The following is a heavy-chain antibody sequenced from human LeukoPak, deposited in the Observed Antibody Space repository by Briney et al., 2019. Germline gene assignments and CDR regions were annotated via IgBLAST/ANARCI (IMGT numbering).Heavy chain of an antibody. D-gene: IGHD3-10*01. J-gene: IGHJ5*02. CDR2: INHSGST. CDR1: GGSFSGYY. Sequence: SETLSLTCAVYGGSFSGYYWSWIRQPPGKGLEWIGEINHSGSTNYNPSLKSRGTISVDTSKNQFSLELSSVTAADTAVYYCARERLAMVRGVIPKEAWGWFDPWGQGTLVTVSS. V-gene: IGHV4-34*01. CDR3: ARERLAMVRGVIPKEAWGWFDP.